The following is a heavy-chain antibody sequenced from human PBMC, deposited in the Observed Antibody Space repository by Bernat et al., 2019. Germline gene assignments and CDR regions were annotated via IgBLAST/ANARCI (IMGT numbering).Heavy chain of an antibody. CDR1: GGSISSYY. Sequence: QVQLQESGPGLVKPSETLSLTCTVSGGSISSYYWRWIRQPPGKGLEWIGYIYYSGSTNYNPSLKSRVTISVDTSKNQFSLKLSSVTAADTAVYYCARALYSGYELDYWGQGTLVTVSS. CDR2: IYYSGST. J-gene: IGHJ4*02. V-gene: IGHV4-59*01. D-gene: IGHD5-12*01. CDR3: ARALYSGYELDY.